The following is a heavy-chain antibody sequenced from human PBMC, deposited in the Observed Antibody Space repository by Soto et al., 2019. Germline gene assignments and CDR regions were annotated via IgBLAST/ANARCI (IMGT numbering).Heavy chain of an antibody. V-gene: IGHV3-13*04. J-gene: IGHJ4*02. Sequence: PGGSLRLSCAASGFTFSSYDMHWVRQATGKGLEWVSAIGTAGDTYYPGSVKGRFTISRENAKNSLYLQMNSLRAGDTAVYYCARGSLYDILTGQLDYWGQGTLVTVSS. D-gene: IGHD3-9*01. CDR1: GFTFSSYD. CDR3: ARGSLYDILTGQLDY. CDR2: IGTAGDT.